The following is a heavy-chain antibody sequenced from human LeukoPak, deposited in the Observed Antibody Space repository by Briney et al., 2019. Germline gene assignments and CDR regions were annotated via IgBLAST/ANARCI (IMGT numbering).Heavy chain of an antibody. CDR2: IYYTGST. J-gene: IGHJ4*02. CDR3: AREDGDSRGFDY. CDR1: GGSISSSY. V-gene: IGHV4-59*01. D-gene: IGHD4-17*01. Sequence: PSETLSLTCTVSGGSISSSYWSWIRQPPGKGLEWIGYIYYTGSTTYNPSLKSRVTISVDTSKNQFSLKLRSVTAADTAVYYCAREDGDSRGFDYWGQGTLVTVSS.